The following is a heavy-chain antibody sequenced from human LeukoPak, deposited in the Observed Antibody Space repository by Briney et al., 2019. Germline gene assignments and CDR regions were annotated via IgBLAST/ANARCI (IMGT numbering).Heavy chain of an antibody. Sequence: SETLSLTCTVSGGSINSYYWSWIRQPPGKGLEWIGYIYYSGSTNYNPSLKSRVTISVDTSKNQFSLKLSSVTAADTAVYYCARDVRGSYPDYWGQGTLVTVSS. CDR2: IYYSGST. J-gene: IGHJ4*02. CDR1: GGSINSYY. V-gene: IGHV4-59*01. D-gene: IGHD1-26*01. CDR3: ARDVRGSYPDY.